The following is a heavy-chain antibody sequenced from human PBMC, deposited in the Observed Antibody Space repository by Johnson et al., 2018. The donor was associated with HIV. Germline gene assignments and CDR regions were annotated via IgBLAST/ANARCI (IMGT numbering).Heavy chain of an antibody. CDR1: GFTFSSYW. J-gene: IGHJ3*02. CDR2: INSDGSTT. Sequence: VQLVESGGGLVQPGGSLRLSCAASGFTFSSYWMHWVRQAPGKGLVWVSRINSDGSTTSYADSVKGRFTISRDNAKNTLYLQMNRLIAEDTAVYYCALSGGAAAYDAFDIWGQGTMVTVSS. CDR3: ALSGGAAAYDAFDI. V-gene: IGHV3-74*01. D-gene: IGHD6-13*01.